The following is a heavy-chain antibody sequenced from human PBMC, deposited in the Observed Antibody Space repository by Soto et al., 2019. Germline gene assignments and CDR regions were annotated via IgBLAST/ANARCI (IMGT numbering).Heavy chain of an antibody. CDR2: IIHSGDST. CDR1: GFTFSSYA. V-gene: IGHV3-23*01. J-gene: IGHJ4*02. D-gene: IGHD6-13*01. Sequence: GGSLRLSCAASGFTFSSYAMSWVRQAPGKGLEWVSKIIHSGDSTYYADSVKGRFTISRDNSKNTVYLQMNSLRAEDTAVYYCATGQQLGYWGQGTLVTVSS. CDR3: ATGQQLGY.